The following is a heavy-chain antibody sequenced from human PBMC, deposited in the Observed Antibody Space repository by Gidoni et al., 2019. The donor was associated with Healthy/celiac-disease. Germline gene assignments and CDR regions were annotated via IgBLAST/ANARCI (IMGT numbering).Heavy chain of an antibody. CDR2: ISAYNGNT. Sequence: QVQLVQSGAEVKKPGASVTVSCKASGYTFTSYGISWVRQAPGQGLEWMGWISAYNGNTNYAQKLQGRVTMTTDTATSTAYMELRSLRSDDTAVYYCARIGGSSTSCYRGGRCWFDPWGQGTLVTVSS. CDR1: GYTFTSYG. CDR3: ARIGGSSTSCYRGGRCWFDP. D-gene: IGHD2-2*02. J-gene: IGHJ5*02. V-gene: IGHV1-18*01.